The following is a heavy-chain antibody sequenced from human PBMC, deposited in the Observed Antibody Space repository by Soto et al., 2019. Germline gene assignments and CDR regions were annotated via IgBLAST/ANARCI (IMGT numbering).Heavy chain of an antibody. D-gene: IGHD3-16*01. CDR1: VVAFRGYA. Sequence: GWSLGLSCAGSVVAFRGYAVHWGRHTPGKGLEWVTVISEGGSKTYYADSVKGRFSVYRDDSTNMVFLQMSSLRSEDTAVYHYASAYQLIYYFDDLGPGTPFNVSS. CDR2: ISEGGSKT. V-gene: IGHV3-30*14. J-gene: IGHJ4*02. CDR3: ASAYQLIYYFDD.